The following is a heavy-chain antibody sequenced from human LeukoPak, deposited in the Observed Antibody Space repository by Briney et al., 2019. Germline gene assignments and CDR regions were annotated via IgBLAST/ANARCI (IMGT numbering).Heavy chain of an antibody. J-gene: IGHJ4*02. Sequence: GGSLRLSCAASGFTFSSYGMHWVRQAPGKGLEWVAVISYDGSNKYYADSVKGRFTISRDNSKNTLYLQMNSLRAEDTAVYYCAKLNSNPDYWGQGTLVTVSS. D-gene: IGHD4-11*01. CDR1: GFTFSSYG. CDR3: AKLNSNPDY. CDR2: ISYDGSNK. V-gene: IGHV3-30*18.